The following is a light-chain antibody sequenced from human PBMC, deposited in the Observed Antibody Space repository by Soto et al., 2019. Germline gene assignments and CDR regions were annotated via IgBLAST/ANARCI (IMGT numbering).Light chain of an antibody. CDR3: QQRSNWPSLT. CDR2: LAS. Sequence: EIVLTQSPATLSSFPGDRVTLSCRASQAVNTRLAWYQHKPGQAPRLLIYLASNRAAGVPARFSGSGSETDFTLTISSLEPEDSAVYYCQQRSNWPSLTFGGGTKVDIK. V-gene: IGKV3-11*01. CDR1: QAVNTR. J-gene: IGKJ4*01.